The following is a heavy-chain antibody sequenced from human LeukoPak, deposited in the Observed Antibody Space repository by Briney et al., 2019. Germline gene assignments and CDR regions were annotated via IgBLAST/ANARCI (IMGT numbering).Heavy chain of an antibody. V-gene: IGHV4-34*01. J-gene: IGHJ5*02. CDR3: ARDVDATPGWFDP. CDR1: GGSFSGYY. D-gene: IGHD2-15*01. Sequence: SETLSLTCAVYGGSFSGYYWSWIRQPPGKGLEWIGGINHSRTTNYNPSLKSRVTISVDTSKNQFSLKLSSVTAADTAVYYCARDVDATPGWFDPWGQGTLVTVSS. CDR2: INHSRTT.